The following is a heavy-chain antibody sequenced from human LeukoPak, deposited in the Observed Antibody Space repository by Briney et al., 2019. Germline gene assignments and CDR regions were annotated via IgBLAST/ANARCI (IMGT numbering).Heavy chain of an antibody. CDR1: GYTFTSYY. J-gene: IGHJ4*02. D-gene: IGHD1-7*01. V-gene: IGHV1-46*01. CDR2: INPSGGST. CDR3: ARFGGTTVFDY. Sequence: ASVKVSCKASGYTFTSYYMHWVRQAPGQGLEWMGIINPSGGSTSYAQKFQGRVTMTRDTSTGTVYMELSSLRSEDTAVYYCARFGGTTVFDYWGQGTLVTVSS.